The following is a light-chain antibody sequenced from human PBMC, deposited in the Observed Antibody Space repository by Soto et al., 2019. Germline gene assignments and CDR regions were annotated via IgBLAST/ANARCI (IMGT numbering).Light chain of an antibody. CDR2: LGS. CDR1: QSLLHSNGYNY. V-gene: IGKV2-28*01. CDR3: MQALQTPYT. J-gene: IGKJ2*01. Sequence: DIVMTQSPLSLPVTPGEPASISCRSNQSLLHSNGYNYLDWYLQKPGQSRQLLIYLGSNRASGVPDRFSGSGSGTDFTLIISRVEAEDVGVYYCMQALQTPYTFGQGTKLEIK.